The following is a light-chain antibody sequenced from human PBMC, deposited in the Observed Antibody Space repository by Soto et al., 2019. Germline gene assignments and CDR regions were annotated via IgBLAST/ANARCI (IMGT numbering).Light chain of an antibody. V-gene: IGKV1-27*01. Sequence: DIQMTQSPSSLSASVGDRVTITCRASQGIGNYLAWYQQKPGKDPRLLIFASATLQSGVPSRFSGGGSGTDVNLTISSLQPEDVATYYCQKYNSAPLTFGPGTKVDLK. CDR2: ASA. CDR1: QGIGNY. J-gene: IGKJ3*01. CDR3: QKYNSAPLT.